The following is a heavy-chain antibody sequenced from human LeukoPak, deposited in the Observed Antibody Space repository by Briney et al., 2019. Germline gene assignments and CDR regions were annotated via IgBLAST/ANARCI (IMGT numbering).Heavy chain of an antibody. Sequence: SVKVSCKASGGTFSSYAISWVRQAPGQGLEWMGVIIPIFGTANYAQKFQGRVTITTDESTSTAYMELSSLRSEDTAVYYCARASSESIAARPYWFDPWGQGTLVTVSS. CDR1: GGTFSSYA. J-gene: IGHJ5*02. V-gene: IGHV1-69*05. CDR3: ARASSESIAARPYWFDP. D-gene: IGHD6-6*01. CDR2: IIPIFGTA.